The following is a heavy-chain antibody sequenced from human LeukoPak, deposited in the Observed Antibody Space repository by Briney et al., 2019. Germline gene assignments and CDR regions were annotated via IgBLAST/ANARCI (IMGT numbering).Heavy chain of an antibody. D-gene: IGHD6-13*01. Sequence: SETLSLTCTVSGGSISGGSYYWGWIRQPPGKGLEWIGYIYYSGSTNYNPSLKSRVTISVDTSKNQFSLKLNSVTAADTAVYYCAGYSTLSAEYFQHWGQGTLVTVSS. V-gene: IGHV4-61*01. CDR2: IYYSGST. J-gene: IGHJ1*01. CDR3: AGYSTLSAEYFQH. CDR1: GGSISGGSYY.